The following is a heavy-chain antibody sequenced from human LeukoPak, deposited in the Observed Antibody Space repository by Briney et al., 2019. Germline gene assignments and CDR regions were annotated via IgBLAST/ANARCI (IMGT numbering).Heavy chain of an antibody. CDR1: GFTFGTFG. Sequence: GGSLRLSCAASGFTFGTFGMHWVRQAPGKGLEWVAFISYDGSSEYDADSVKGRFTISRDNSENTVYLQMNSLRAEDTAVYYCAKRGVTIFGVVTYYYYYYMDVWGKGTTVTVSS. J-gene: IGHJ6*03. CDR3: AKRGVTIFGVVTYYYYYYMDV. V-gene: IGHV3-30*18. D-gene: IGHD3-3*01. CDR2: ISYDGSSE.